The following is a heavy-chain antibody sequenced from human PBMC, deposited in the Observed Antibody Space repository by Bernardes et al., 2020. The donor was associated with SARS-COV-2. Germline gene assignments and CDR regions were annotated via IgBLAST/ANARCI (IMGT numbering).Heavy chain of an antibody. CDR3: ARIYSTSSFDFDY. V-gene: IGHV3-7*01. CDR2: IKQDGSET. Sequence: VGALRLSCAVSGFTFRNYWMSWVRQAPGTGLEWVANIKQDGSETFYVDSVKGRFTISRDNAKNSLFMEMNTLRAEDTAVYYCARIYSTSSFDFDYWGQGTLVTVSS. D-gene: IGHD6-6*01. CDR1: GFTFRNYW. J-gene: IGHJ4*02.